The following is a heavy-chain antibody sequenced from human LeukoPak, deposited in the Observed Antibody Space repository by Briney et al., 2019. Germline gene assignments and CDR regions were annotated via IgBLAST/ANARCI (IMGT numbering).Heavy chain of an antibody. J-gene: IGHJ4*02. CDR1: GGTFTGYY. Sequence: GASVKVSCKASGGTFTGYYMHWVRQAPGQGLEWMGWINPNSGGTNYAQKFRGRVTMTRDTSISTVYMELSRLRSDDTAVYYCARGRLLMAFDYWGQGTLVTVSS. CDR2: INPNSGGT. CDR3: ARGRLLMAFDY. V-gene: IGHV1-2*02. D-gene: IGHD2-15*01.